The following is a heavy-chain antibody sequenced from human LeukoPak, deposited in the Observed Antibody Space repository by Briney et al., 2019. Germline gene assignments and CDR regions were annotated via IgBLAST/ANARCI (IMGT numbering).Heavy chain of an antibody. J-gene: IGHJ4*02. CDR2: ISSSSSYI. Sequence: AGGSLRLSCAASGFTFSSYSMNWVRQAPGKGLEWVSSISSSSSYIYYADSVKGRFTISRDNAKNSLYLQMNSLRAEDTAVYYCARDPIAVTFFDYWGQGTLVTVSS. V-gene: IGHV3-21*01. D-gene: IGHD6-19*01. CDR3: ARDPIAVTFFDY. CDR1: GFTFSSYS.